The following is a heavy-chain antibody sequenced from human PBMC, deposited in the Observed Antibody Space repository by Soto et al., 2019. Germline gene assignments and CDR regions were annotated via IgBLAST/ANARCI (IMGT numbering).Heavy chain of an antibody. CDR3: AREDVVVPSTIHYFPS. CDR2: IYYSGIS. CDR1: GGSVSSGDYY. V-gene: IGHV4-30-4*01. J-gene: IGHJ4*02. Sequence: SATLSLTCAVYGGSVSSGDYYWSWIRQPPGRGLEWIGYIYYSGISYYNPSLKSRLTFSLDTSKSQFSLKLSSVTAADTAVYYCAREDVVVPSTIHYFPSWGQGTVVTVSS. D-gene: IGHD2-2*01.